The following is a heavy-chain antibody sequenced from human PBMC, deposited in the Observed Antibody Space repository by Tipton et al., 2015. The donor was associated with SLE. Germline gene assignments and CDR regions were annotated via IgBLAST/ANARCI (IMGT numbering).Heavy chain of an antibody. CDR3: ARAEGDCSSTHCYPGYCDL. Sequence: QVQLVQSGAEVKKPGSSVKVSCKASGGAFNTYAINWVRQAPGQGLEWMGRIIPIFGRADYAQNFQARVTITADESSNTAYMELNSLRSRDTAVYYCARAEGDCSSTHCYPGYCDLWGRGTLVTDAS. J-gene: IGHJ2*01. CDR1: GGAFNTYA. D-gene: IGHD2-2*01. V-gene: IGHV1-69*01. CDR2: IIPIFGRA.